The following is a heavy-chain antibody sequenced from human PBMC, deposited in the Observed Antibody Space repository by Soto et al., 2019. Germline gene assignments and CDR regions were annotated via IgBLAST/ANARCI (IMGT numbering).Heavy chain of an antibody. CDR1: GGSISSGDYY. J-gene: IGHJ5*02. D-gene: IGHD2-15*01. CDR3: ARVGCSGGSCYWFDP. Sequence: QVQLQESGPGLVKPSQTLSLTCTVSGGSISSGDYYWSWIRQPPGKGLEWIGYIYYSGSTYYNPSLKRRVTISVDTSKNQFSLKLSSVTAADTAVYYCARVGCSGGSCYWFDPWGQGTLVTVSS. CDR2: IYYSGST. V-gene: IGHV4-30-4*01.